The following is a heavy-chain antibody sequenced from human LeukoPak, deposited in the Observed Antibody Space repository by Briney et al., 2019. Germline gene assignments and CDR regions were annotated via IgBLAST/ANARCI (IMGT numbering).Heavy chain of an antibody. CDR1: GFTFSSYG. D-gene: IGHD2-21*02. CDR3: AKGGDCEGGSCSYYFDY. V-gene: IGHV3-33*06. Sequence: PGGSLRLSCAASGFTFSSYGMRWVRQAPGKGLEWVAVIWYDGSNKYYADSVKGRFTISRDNSKNTLYLQMNSLRAEDTAVYYCAKGGDCEGGSCSYYFDYWGQGTLVTVSS. CDR2: IWYDGSNK. J-gene: IGHJ4*02.